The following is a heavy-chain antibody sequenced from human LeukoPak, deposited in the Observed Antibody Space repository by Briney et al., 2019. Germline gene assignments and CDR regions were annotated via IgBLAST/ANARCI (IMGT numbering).Heavy chain of an antibody. CDR2: INHSGST. D-gene: IGHD3-10*01. J-gene: IGHJ4*02. Sequence: SETLSLTCAVYGGSLSGYYWSWIRQPPGKGLEWIGEINHSGSTNYNPSLKSRVTISVDTSKNQFSLKLSSVTAADTAVYYCARGRERLWFRDLSGVDFDYWGQGTLVTVSS. CDR3: ARGRERLWFRDLSGVDFDY. CDR1: GGSLSGYY. V-gene: IGHV4-34*01.